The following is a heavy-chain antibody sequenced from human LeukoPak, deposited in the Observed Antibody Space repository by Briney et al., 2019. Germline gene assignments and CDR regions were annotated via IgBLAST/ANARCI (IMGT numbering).Heavy chain of an antibody. Sequence: GASVKASCKASGYPFTSYGISWVRQAPGQGLEWMGWISAYNGYTNYAQKVQGRVTMTTDTSTSTAYMELRSLRSDDTAVYFCATPFCSSSNCYAGRLAYWGQGTLVTVSS. CDR1: GYPFTSYG. V-gene: IGHV1-18*01. D-gene: IGHD2-2*01. CDR3: ATPFCSSSNCYAGRLAY. J-gene: IGHJ4*02. CDR2: ISAYNGYT.